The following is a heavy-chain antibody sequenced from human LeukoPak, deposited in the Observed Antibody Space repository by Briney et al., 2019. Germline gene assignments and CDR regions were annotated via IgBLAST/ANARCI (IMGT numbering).Heavy chain of an antibody. V-gene: IGHV3-48*04. J-gene: IGHJ4*02. CDR1: GFTFSSYS. D-gene: IGHD1-26*01. CDR3: ARDPLSGSYFIDY. Sequence: GGSLRLSCAASGFTFSSYSMNWVRQAPGKGLEWVSYISSSSSTIYYADSVKGRFTISRDNAKNSLYLQMNSLRAEDTAVYYCARDPLSGSYFIDYWGQGTLVTVSS. CDR2: ISSSSSTI.